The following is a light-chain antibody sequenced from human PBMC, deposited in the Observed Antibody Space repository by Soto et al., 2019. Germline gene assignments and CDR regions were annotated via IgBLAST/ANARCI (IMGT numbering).Light chain of an antibody. CDR1: SSNIGAGYD. V-gene: IGLV1-40*01. Sequence: QSVLTQPPSVSGAPGQRVTISCTGSSSNIGAGYDVHWSQQLPGTAPKLLIYGNSNRPSGVPDRFSGSKSGTSASLAITGLQAEYEADYYCQSYDSSLSGDVVFGGGTQLTVL. J-gene: IGLJ2*01. CDR2: GNS. CDR3: QSYDSSLSGDVV.